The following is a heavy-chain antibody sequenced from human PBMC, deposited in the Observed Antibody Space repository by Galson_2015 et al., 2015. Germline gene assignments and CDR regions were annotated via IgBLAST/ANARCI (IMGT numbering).Heavy chain of an antibody. Sequence: QSGAEVKKPGESLKISCKASGYSFTTYWIGWVRQMPGKGLEWMGIIYPGDSDTRYSPTFQGQVTISADKSISTAYLQRSSLRASDTAMYYCARLSYCSSITCYYYYGLGVWGQGTTVTVSS. CDR2: IYPGDSDT. D-gene: IGHD2-2*01. CDR1: GYSFTTYW. CDR3: ARLSYCSSITCYYYYGLGV. V-gene: IGHV5-51*01. J-gene: IGHJ6*02.